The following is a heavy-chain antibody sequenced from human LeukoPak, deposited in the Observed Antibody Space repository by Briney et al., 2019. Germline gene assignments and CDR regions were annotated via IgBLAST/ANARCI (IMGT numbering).Heavy chain of an antibody. CDR3: ARGRPRNDYGGNLCIQDY. V-gene: IGHV4-34*01. J-gene: IGHJ4*02. CDR2: INHSGST. CDR1: GGSFSGYY. D-gene: IGHD4-23*01. Sequence: SETLSLTCAVYGGSFSGYYWSWIRQTPGKGLGWIGEINHSGSTNYNPSLKSRVTISVDTSKNQFSLKLSSVTAADTAVYYCARGRPRNDYGGNLCIQDYWGQGTLVAVSS.